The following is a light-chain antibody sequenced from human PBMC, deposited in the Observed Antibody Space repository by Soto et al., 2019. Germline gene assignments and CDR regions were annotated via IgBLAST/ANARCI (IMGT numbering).Light chain of an antibody. CDR1: QSISRW. Sequence: DIQMTQPPATLSASIGHRGTITCRASQSISRWVAWYQQKPGEAHKVXIWDASSLQRGVPSRFSGSGSGTEFTLTISSLQPDDFATYYGQQYKDYSTWTFGQGTKVDIK. J-gene: IGKJ1*01. CDR2: DAS. CDR3: QQYKDYSTWT. V-gene: IGKV1-5*01.